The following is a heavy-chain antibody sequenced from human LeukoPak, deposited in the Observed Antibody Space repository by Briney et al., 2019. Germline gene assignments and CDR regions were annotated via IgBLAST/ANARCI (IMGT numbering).Heavy chain of an antibody. V-gene: IGHV3-7*01. CDR1: GFTFSTYR. D-gene: IGHD4-11*01. J-gene: IGHJ6*03. CDR3: TRVEETATTAAIIRKYPYYYYYMDV. Sequence: GGSLRLSCAASGFTFSTYRMSWVRQAPGKGLEWVANIKQDGSEKHYVDSVKGRFTISRDNAKNSLYLQMSSLRAEDTAVYYCTRVEETATTAAIIRKYPYYYYYMDVWGKGTTVTISS. CDR2: IKQDGSEK.